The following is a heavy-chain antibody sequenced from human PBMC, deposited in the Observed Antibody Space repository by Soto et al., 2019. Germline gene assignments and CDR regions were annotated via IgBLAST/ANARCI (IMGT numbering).Heavy chain of an antibody. CDR2: ISAYNGNT. D-gene: IGHD2-2*01. CDR1: GYTFTSYG. J-gene: IGHJ3*02. Sequence: ASVKVSCKASGYTFTSYGISWVRQAPGQGLEWMGWISAYNGNTNYAQKLQGRVTMTTDTSTSTAYMELRSLRSDDTAVYYCARDRRYCSSTSCRGRALDTWGQGTMVTVSS. V-gene: IGHV1-18*01. CDR3: ARDRRYCSSTSCRGRALDT.